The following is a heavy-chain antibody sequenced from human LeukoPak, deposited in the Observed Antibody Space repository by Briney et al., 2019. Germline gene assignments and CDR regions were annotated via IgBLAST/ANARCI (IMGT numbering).Heavy chain of an antibody. D-gene: IGHD3-10*01. CDR1: GFTFSSYS. CDR3: AKHYIGSGTYLDF. V-gene: IGHV3-21*01. J-gene: IGHJ4*02. Sequence: GGSLRLSCAASGFTFSSYSMNWVRQAPGKGLEWVSSISSSSSYIYYADSVKGRFTISRDNAKNSLYLQMNSLRAEDTAVYYCAKHYIGSGTYLDFWGQGTLVPVSS. CDR2: ISSSSSYI.